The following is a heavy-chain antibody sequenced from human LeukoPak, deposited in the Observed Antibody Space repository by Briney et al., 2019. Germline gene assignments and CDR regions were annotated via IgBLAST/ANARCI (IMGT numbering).Heavy chain of an antibody. CDR3: ARDLSIFGVPFDY. Sequence: GGSLRLSCAASGFTFSTYTMNWVRQAPGKGLEWVSSISSRSSYIYYADSVKGRFTISRDNAKNSLYLQMNSLRAEDTAVYYCARDLSIFGVPFDYWGQGTLVTVSS. V-gene: IGHV3-21*01. CDR1: GFTFSTYT. J-gene: IGHJ4*02. CDR2: ISSRSSYI. D-gene: IGHD3-3*01.